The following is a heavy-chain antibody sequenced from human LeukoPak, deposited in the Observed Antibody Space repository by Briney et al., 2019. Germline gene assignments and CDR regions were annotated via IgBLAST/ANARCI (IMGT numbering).Heavy chain of an antibody. Sequence: SQTLSLTCTVSGGSISGGGYYWSWIRQHPGKGLEWIGYIYYSGSTYYNPSLKSRLTISVDTSKNQFSLELSSVTAADTALYYCARGSSSGSPSYWGQGTLVTVSS. CDR1: GGSISGGGYY. D-gene: IGHD6-19*01. CDR2: IYYSGST. CDR3: ARGSSSGSPSY. J-gene: IGHJ4*02. V-gene: IGHV4-31*03.